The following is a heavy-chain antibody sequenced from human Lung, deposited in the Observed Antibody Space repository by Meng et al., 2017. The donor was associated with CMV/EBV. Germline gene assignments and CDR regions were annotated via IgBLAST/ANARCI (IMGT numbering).Heavy chain of an antibody. Sequence: GESLKISCAASAFTFSNYGMSWVRRAPGRGLEWVSGISAGGGSTYYADSVKGRFTVSRDNSKNTLYLHMNGLRADDTAVYYCAKAVVPVYYYYGMDVWGRGNTV. CDR3: AKAVVPVYYYYGMDV. CDR2: ISAGGGST. V-gene: IGHV3-23*01. J-gene: IGHJ6*02. CDR1: AFTFSNYG. D-gene: IGHD2-15*01.